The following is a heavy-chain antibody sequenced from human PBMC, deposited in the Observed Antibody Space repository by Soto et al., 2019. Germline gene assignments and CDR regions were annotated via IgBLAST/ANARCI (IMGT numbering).Heavy chain of an antibody. CDR1: GIMSSGYG. CDR2: INPTLDST. CDR3: GRMKGATLDP. V-gene: IGHV1-69*09. J-gene: IGHJ2*01. Sequence: QEQVVQSGPAMKEPGSSVKVSCRASGIMSSGYGFSWVRQAPGQGLEWVGRINPTLDSTQYAQNLQGRVSITVDKSTETPFWEVPGLSFEHRPIYFGGRMKGATLDPGGR. D-gene: IGHD3-16*01.